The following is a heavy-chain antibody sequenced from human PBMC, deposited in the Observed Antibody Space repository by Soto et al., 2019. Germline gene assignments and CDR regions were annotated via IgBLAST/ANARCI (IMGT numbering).Heavy chain of an antibody. CDR1: GYTFTSYG. CDR2: ISAYNGNT. Sequence: GASVKVSCKASGYTFTSYGISWVRQAPGQGLEWMGWISAYNGNTNYAQKLQGRVTMTTDTSTSTAYMELRSLRSDDTAVYYCARSPVYCSSTSCYSESFQHWGQGTLVTVSS. J-gene: IGHJ1*01. D-gene: IGHD2-2*02. CDR3: ARSPVYCSSTSCYSESFQH. V-gene: IGHV1-18*01.